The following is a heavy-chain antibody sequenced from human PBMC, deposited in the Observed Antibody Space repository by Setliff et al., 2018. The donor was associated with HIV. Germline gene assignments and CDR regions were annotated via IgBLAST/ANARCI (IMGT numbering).Heavy chain of an antibody. V-gene: IGHV3-7*03. J-gene: IGHJ5*02. CDR1: GFSFSNYW. D-gene: IGHD1-26*01. Sequence: GGSLRLSCAASGFSFSNYWMDWVRQAPGKGLEWVATIKQDGSEIYHVDSVKGRFTVSRDNARTSLYLEMSSLRAEDTAVYLCANLWEMGAWGQGTLVTVSS. CDR3: ANLWEMGA. CDR2: IKQDGSEI.